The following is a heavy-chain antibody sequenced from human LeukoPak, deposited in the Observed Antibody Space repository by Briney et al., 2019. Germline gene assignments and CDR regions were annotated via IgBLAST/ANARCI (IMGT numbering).Heavy chain of an antibody. D-gene: IGHD2-15*01. CDR3: ARGDKFSGDY. V-gene: IGHV3-7*04. Sequence: QPGGSLRLSCAASGFPFSTYAMSWVRQAPGKGLEWEANIHQDGNEKYYVDSVKGRFTISRDNAKNSLYLQMNSLRAEDTAVYYCARGDKFSGDYWGQGTLVTVSS. J-gene: IGHJ4*02. CDR2: IHQDGNEK. CDR1: GFPFSTYA.